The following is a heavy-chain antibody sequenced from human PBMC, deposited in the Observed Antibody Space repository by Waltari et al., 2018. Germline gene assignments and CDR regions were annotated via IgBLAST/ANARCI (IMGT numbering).Heavy chain of an antibody. J-gene: IGHJ4*02. CDR1: GYTFTSYD. CDR2: MNPNSGNT. CDR3: ARGYPFSFYGSGTYYNVYDY. D-gene: IGHD3-10*01. Sequence: QVQLVQSGAEVKKPGASVKVSCRASGYTFTSYDINWVRQATGKGLEWMGWMNPNSGNTDYAQKFQGRVNMTRNTSISTAYMELSSLRSEDTAVYYCARGYPFSFYGSGTYYNVYDYWGQGTLVTVSS. V-gene: IGHV1-8*01.